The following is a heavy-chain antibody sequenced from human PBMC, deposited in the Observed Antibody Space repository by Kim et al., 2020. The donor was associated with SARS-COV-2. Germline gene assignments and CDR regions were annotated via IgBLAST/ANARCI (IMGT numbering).Heavy chain of an antibody. CDR1: GFTFSSYW. V-gene: IGHV3-74*01. J-gene: IGHJ6*02. D-gene: IGHD3-10*01. CDR2: INSDGSST. Sequence: GGSLRLSCAASGFTFSSYWMHWVRQAPGKGLVWVSRINSDGSSTSYADSVKGRFTISRDNAKNTLYLQMNSLRAEDTAVYYCARVWSLGYYYGMDVWGQGTTVTVSS. CDR3: ARVWSLGYYYGMDV.